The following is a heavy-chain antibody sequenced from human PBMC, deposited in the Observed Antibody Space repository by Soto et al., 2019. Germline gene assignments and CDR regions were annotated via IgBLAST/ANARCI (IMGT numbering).Heavy chain of an antibody. CDR3: ARDDNWNYDPI. D-gene: IGHD1-7*01. CDR1: GFTFSSYG. CDR2: IWYDGSNK. J-gene: IGHJ3*02. V-gene: IGHV3-33*01. Sequence: VQLVESGGGVVQPGRSLRLSCAASGFTFSSYGMHWVRQAPGKGLEWVAVIWYDGSNKYYADSVKGRFTISRDNSKNTLYLQMNSLRAEDTAVYYCARDDNWNYDPIWGQGTMVTVSS.